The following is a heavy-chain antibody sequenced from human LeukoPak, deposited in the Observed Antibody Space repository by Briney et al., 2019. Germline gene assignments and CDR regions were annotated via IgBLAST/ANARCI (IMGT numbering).Heavy chain of an antibody. Sequence: GGSLRLTCAASGFTFSTYPMHWFRQAPGKGLEWVAAISKEGSNKYYADSVKGRYTISRDSSKNMLYLEMNSLSGEDTAVYYCVKRGSDGGPYFFDYWGQGTLVTVSS. CDR3: VKRGSDGGPYFFDY. J-gene: IGHJ4*02. V-gene: IGHV3-30*18. CDR2: ISKEGSNK. D-gene: IGHD3-3*01. CDR1: GFTFSTYP.